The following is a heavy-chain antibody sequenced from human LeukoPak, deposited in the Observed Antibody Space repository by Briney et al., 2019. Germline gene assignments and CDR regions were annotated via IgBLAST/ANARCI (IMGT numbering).Heavy chain of an antibody. Sequence: GGSLRLSCAASGFSISGYGRRWARQAPGKGLEWVASISYDGSNKYYADSVKGRFTISRDNSNNTLDLHMKSLRAEDTALFYCARDLVGPTASWGQGTLVSVSS. CDR2: ISYDGSNK. CDR3: ARDLVGPTAS. D-gene: IGHD1-26*01. J-gene: IGHJ5*02. CDR1: GFSISGYG. V-gene: IGHV3-30*03.